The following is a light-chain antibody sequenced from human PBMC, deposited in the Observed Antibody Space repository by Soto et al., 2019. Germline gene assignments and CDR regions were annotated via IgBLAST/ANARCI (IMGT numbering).Light chain of an antibody. CDR1: SRDVGSYNL. V-gene: IGLV2-23*02. Sequence: QSVLTQPASVSGFPGQSITISCTGTSRDVGSYNLVSWYQQHPGKAPELMIYEVSKRPSGVSNRFSGSKSGNTASLTISGLQAEDEADYCCCSYAGSSTGVFGGGTKLTVL. CDR3: CSYAGSSTGV. J-gene: IGLJ3*02. CDR2: EVS.